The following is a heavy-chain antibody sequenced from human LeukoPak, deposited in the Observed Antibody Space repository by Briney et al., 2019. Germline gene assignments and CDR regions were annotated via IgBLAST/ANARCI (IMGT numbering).Heavy chain of an antibody. D-gene: IGHD3-3*01. CDR1: GFTFSSYG. J-gene: IGHJ6*03. Sequence: GGSLRLSCAASGFTFSSYGMHWVRQAPGKGLEWVAFIRYDGSNKYYADSVKGRFTISRDNSKNTLYLQMNSLRAEDTAVYYCAKDEVAKLSGYGVDYYYYYYMDVWGKGTTVTVSS. CDR3: AKDEVAKLSGYGVDYYYYYYMDV. V-gene: IGHV3-30*02. CDR2: IRYDGSNK.